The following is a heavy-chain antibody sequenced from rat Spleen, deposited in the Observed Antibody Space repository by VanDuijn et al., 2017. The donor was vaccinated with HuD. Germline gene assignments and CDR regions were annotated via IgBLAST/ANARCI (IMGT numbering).Heavy chain of an antibody. D-gene: IGHD1-12*03. Sequence: EVQLVESGGGLVQPGRSLKLSCVASGFTFNKYWMTWIRQAPGKGLEWVATITHIDGSTYYLDSVKGRFTISRDPAQNTLYLQMDSLRSEDTATYYCARQGYDGSLDYWGQGVMVTVSS. V-gene: IGHV5-31*01. CDR3: ARQGYDGSLDY. CDR1: GFTFNKYW. J-gene: IGHJ2*01. CDR2: ITHIDGST.